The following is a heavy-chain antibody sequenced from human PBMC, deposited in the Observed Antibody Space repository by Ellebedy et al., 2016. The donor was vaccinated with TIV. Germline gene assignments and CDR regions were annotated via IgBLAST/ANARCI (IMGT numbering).Heavy chain of an antibody. CDR1: GFNFSTYN. CDR3: ARPDSEDNYMDV. V-gene: IGHV3-48*01. CDR2: SSKSSRTI. Sequence: GESLKISXAASGFNFSTYNMNWVRQAPGKGLEWVSYSSKSSRTIYYAESVKGRFTISRDDSKNTLYLQMNSLRGEDTAVYYCARPDSEDNYMDVWGKGTAVTVSS. J-gene: IGHJ6*03.